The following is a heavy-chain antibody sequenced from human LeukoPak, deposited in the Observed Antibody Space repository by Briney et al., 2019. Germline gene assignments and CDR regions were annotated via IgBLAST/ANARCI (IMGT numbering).Heavy chain of an antibody. CDR2: IYYSGST. V-gene: IGHV4-30-4*01. Sequence: SQTLSLTCTVSGGSISSCDYYWSWIRQPPGKGLEWIGYIYYSGSTYYHPSLKSRVTISVDTSKNQFSLKLSSVTAAATAVYYCARVPVGAPIDYYDSSGYLDYWGQGTLVTVSS. CDR3: ARVPVGAPIDYYDSSGYLDY. D-gene: IGHD3-22*01. J-gene: IGHJ4*02. CDR1: GGSISSCDYY.